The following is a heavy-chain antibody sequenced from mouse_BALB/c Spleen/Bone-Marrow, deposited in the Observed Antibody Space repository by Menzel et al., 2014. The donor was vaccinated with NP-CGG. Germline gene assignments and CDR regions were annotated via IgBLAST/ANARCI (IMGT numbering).Heavy chain of an antibody. CDR3: ARLAVWGAMDY. V-gene: IGHV4-2*02. J-gene: IGHJ4*01. Sequence: EVQGVESGGGLVQPGGPLNLSCAASGFDFSRYWMSWARQAPGKGQEWIGEINPGSSTINYTPSLKDKFIISRDNAKNTLYLQMSKVRSEDTALYYCARLAVWGAMDYWGQGTSVTISS. D-gene: IGHD2-10*02. CDR1: GFDFSRYW. CDR2: INPGSSTI.